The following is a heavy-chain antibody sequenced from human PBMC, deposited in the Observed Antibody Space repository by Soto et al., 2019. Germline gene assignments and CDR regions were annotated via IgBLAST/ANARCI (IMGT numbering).Heavy chain of an antibody. CDR2: INPNSGGT. J-gene: IGHJ6*02. V-gene: IGHV1-2*04. CDR3: ARGYCSSTSCYLDGGAYYYYGMDV. Sequence: GASVKVSFKASGYTFTGYYMHWVRQAPGQGLEWMGWINPNSGGTNYAQKFQGWVTMTRDTSISTAYMELSRLRSDDTAVYYCARGYCSSTSCYLDGGAYYYYGMDVWGQGTTVTVSS. CDR1: GYTFTGYY. D-gene: IGHD2-2*01.